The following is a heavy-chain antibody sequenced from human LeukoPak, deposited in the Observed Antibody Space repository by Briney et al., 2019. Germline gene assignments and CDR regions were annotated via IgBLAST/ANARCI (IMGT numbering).Heavy chain of an antibody. D-gene: IGHD5-18*01. Sequence: GGSLRLSCAASGFIFSSYGIHWVRQAPGKGLEWVAIIWYDGSNKYYADSVKGRFTISRDNSKNTVYLQMNSLRAEDTAVYYCARGQRGYSYGYDYWGQGTLVTVSS. CDR3: ARGQRGYSYGYDY. V-gene: IGHV3-33*01. CDR1: GFIFSSYG. J-gene: IGHJ4*02. CDR2: IWYDGSNK.